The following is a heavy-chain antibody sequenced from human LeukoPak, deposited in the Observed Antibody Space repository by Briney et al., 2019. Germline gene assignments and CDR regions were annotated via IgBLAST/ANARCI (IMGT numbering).Heavy chain of an antibody. CDR2: IYYSGST. J-gene: IGHJ5*02. CDR3: ASFKQWLVRGWFDP. Sequence: SETLSLTYTVSGGSISSYYWSWIRQPPGKGLEWIGYIYYSGSTNYKPSLKSRVTISVDTSKNQFSLKLSSVTAADTAVYYCASFKQWLVRGWFDPWGQGTLVTVSS. D-gene: IGHD6-19*01. CDR1: GGSISSYY. V-gene: IGHV4-59*12.